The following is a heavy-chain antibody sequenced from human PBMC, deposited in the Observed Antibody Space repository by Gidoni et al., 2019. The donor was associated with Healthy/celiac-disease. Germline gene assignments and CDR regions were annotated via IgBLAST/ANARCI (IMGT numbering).Heavy chain of an antibody. CDR2: INHSGST. J-gene: IGHJ5*02. CDR3: ARGYCSSTSCYSRGNWFDP. CDR1: GGSFSGYY. V-gene: IGHV4-34*01. Sequence: QVQLQQWGAGLLMPSATLSLTCAVDGGSFSGYYWSWIRQPPGKGLEWIGEINHSGSTNYNPSLKSRVTISVDTSKNQFSLKLSSVTAADTAVYYCARGYCSSTSCYSRGNWFDPWGQGTLVTVSS. D-gene: IGHD2-2*01.